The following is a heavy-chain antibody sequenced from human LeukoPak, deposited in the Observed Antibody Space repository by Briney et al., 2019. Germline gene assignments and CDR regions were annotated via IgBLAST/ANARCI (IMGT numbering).Heavy chain of an antibody. Sequence: SETLSLTCTVSGGSISSSSYYWDWIRQPPGKGLEWIGTIFYSGTTSYSPSIKSRVTISVDTSRNQFSLKLNSVTAADTAIYYCARRRIAAIDYWGQGTLVTVSS. CDR2: IFYSGTT. J-gene: IGHJ4*02. CDR3: ARRRIAAIDY. V-gene: IGHV4-39*01. D-gene: IGHD6-13*01. CDR1: GGSISSSSYY.